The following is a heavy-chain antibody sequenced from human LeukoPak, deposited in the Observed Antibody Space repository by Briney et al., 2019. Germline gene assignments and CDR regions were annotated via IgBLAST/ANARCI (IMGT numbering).Heavy chain of an antibody. CDR1: GFSFRDAW. CDR2: INSDGSNT. CDR3: GREGRDRSTVDY. V-gene: IGHV3-74*01. Sequence: PGGSLRLSCAASGFSFRDAWMHWVRQAPGKGLVWVSRINSDGSNTNYADSVKGRFTISRDNAKNTLYLQMNSLRAEDTAVYYCGREGRDRSTVDYWGQGTLVTVSS. D-gene: IGHD2-2*01. J-gene: IGHJ4*02.